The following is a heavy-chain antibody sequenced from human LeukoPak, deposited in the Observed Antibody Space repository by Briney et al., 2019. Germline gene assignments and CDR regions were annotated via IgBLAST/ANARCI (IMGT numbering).Heavy chain of an antibody. Sequence: GGSPRLSCAASGFTFSSYAMHWVRQAPGKGLEWVAVISYDGSNKYYADSVKGRFTISRDNSKNTLYLQMNSLRAEDTAVYYCAREGAMVRDFDYWGQGTLVTVSS. CDR3: AREGAMVRDFDY. CDR1: GFTFSSYA. CDR2: ISYDGSNK. D-gene: IGHD3-10*01. V-gene: IGHV3-30-3*01. J-gene: IGHJ4*02.